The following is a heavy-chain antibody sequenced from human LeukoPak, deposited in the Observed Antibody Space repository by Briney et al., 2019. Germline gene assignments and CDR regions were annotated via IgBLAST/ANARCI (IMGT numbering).Heavy chain of an antibody. V-gene: IGHV5-51*01. CDR1: GSTFSSYW. D-gene: IGHD3-3*01. J-gene: IGHJ4*02. Sequence: GASLRISCKGSGSTFSSYWIGWVRQMPGKGLEWMGIIYPGDSDTRYSPSLQGQVTISVDTSIGTAYLQWSSLKASDTAIYYCARQSDFRLDYWGQGTLVIVSS. CDR2: IYPGDSDT. CDR3: ARQSDFRLDY.